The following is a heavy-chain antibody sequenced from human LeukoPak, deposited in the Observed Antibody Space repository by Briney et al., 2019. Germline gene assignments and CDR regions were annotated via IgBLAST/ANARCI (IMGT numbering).Heavy chain of an antibody. CDR1: GYSFSNYW. J-gene: IGHJ4*02. D-gene: IGHD2-2*01. CDR3: ARRYCTSTTCYPFDY. V-gene: IGHV5-51*01. Sequence: PGESLKIFCQGSGYSFSNYWIGWVRQMPGKGLEWMGIIYAGDSRTTYSPSFQGQVTISVDKSISTAYLQWSSLKASDTAMYYCARRYCTSTTCYPFDYWGQGTLVTVSS. CDR2: IYAGDSRT.